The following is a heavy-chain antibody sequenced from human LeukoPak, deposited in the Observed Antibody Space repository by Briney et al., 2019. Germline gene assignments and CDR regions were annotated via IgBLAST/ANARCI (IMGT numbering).Heavy chain of an antibody. CDR3: ARSGYGTTYYFDY. V-gene: IGHV4-59*12. Sequence: SETLSLTCTVSGGSISSYYWSWIRQPPGKGLEWIGYIYYSGSTYYNPSLKSRVTISVDTSKNQFSLKLSSVTAADTAVYYCARSGYGTTYYFDYWGQGTLVTVSS. CDR2: IYYSGST. D-gene: IGHD6-25*01. CDR1: GGSISSYY. J-gene: IGHJ4*02.